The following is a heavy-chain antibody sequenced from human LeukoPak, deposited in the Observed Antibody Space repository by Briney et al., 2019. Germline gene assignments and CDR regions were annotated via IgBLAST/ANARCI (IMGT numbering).Heavy chain of an antibody. V-gene: IGHV4-61*02. D-gene: IGHD6-13*01. Sequence: SETLSLTCTVSGDFIRSGHYYWSWIRQPAGKGLEWIGRIYTSGSTNYNPSLKSRVTISVDTSKNQFSLKLSSVTAADTAVYYCARDGDHAYSSSWFNWFDPWGQGTLVTVSS. CDR2: IYTSGST. CDR1: GDFIRSGHYY. CDR3: ARDGDHAYSSSWFNWFDP. J-gene: IGHJ5*02.